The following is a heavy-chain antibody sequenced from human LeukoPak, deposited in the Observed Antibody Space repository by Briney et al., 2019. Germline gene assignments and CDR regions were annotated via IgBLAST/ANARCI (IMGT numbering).Heavy chain of an antibody. CDR3: ARDSSGWLNDWFDP. V-gene: IGHV4-39*02. CDR2: IYYSGRT. Sequence: SETLSLTCTVSGDSISSSTYYWDWIRQPPGKGLEWIGSIYYSGRTFYNPSLKSRVTISVDTSNNQFSLKMSSVTAADTAMYYCARDSSGWLNDWFDPWGQGTLVTVSP. J-gene: IGHJ5*02. D-gene: IGHD6-19*01. CDR1: GDSISSSTYY.